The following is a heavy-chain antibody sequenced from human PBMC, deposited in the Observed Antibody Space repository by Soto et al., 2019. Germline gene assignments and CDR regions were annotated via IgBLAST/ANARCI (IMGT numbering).Heavy chain of an antibody. Sequence: QVQLVESGGALVKPGGSLRLSCAASGFTFSDFYMSWLRQAPGKGLEWVSYIGYTGSTIYYADSVKGRFTISRDNAKNSRYLQMNSLRAEDTAVYYCALSYIDFWTGYSYFENWGQGTLVTVSS. CDR2: IGYTGSTI. D-gene: IGHD3-3*01. CDR1: GFTFSDFY. CDR3: ALSYIDFWTGYSYFEN. V-gene: IGHV3-11*01. J-gene: IGHJ4*02.